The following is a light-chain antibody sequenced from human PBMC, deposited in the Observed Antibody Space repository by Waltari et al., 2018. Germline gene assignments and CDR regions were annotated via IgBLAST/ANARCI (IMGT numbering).Light chain of an antibody. Sequence: EIVLTQSPATLSLSPGERATLSCRASQSVSSYLAWYQQKPGQAHRLLIYDASNRATGYPARFSGSGSGTDFTLTISRLEPEDFAVYYCQQRSNWPLTFGGGTKVEIK. CDR1: QSVSSY. J-gene: IGKJ4*01. CDR3: QQRSNWPLT. V-gene: IGKV3-11*01. CDR2: DAS.